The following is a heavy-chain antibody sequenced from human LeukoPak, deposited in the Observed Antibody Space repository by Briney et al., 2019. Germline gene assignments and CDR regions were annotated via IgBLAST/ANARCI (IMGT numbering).Heavy chain of an antibody. D-gene: IGHD6-13*01. Sequence: ASVKVSCKASGYTFTNYGISWVRQAPGQGLEWMGWISAYNGNTNYAQKLQGRVTMTTDTSTSTAYMELRSLRSDDTAVYYCARLASSSSWTPYYYYYMDVWGKGTTVTVSS. J-gene: IGHJ6*03. CDR1: GYTFTNYG. V-gene: IGHV1-18*01. CDR2: ISAYNGNT. CDR3: ARLASSSSWTPYYYYYMDV.